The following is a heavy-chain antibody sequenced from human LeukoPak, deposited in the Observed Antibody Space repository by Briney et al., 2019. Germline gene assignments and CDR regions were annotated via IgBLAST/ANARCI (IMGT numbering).Heavy chain of an antibody. CDR2: IIPILGIA. J-gene: IGHJ4*02. Sequence: GSSVKVSCKASGGTFSSYAISWVRQAPGQGLEWMGRIIPILGIANYAQKFQGRVTITADKSTSTAYMELSSLRSEDTAVYYCARAGHSSSWYDYWGQGTLVTVSS. CDR1: GGTFSSYA. V-gene: IGHV1-69*04. D-gene: IGHD6-13*01. CDR3: ARAGHSSSWYDY.